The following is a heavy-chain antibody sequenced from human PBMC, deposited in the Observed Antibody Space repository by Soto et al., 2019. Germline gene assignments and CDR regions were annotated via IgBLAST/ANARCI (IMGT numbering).Heavy chain of an antibody. CDR2: IRSKANSYAT. D-gene: IGHD6-13*01. V-gene: IGHV3-73*01. J-gene: IGHJ3*02. CDR3: TRRSWYSDAYDI. CDR1: GFTFSGSA. Sequence: GGSLKLSCAASGFTFSGSAMHWVRQASGKGLEWVGRIRSKANSYATAYAASVKGRFTISRDDSKSTAYLQMNSLKTEDTAVYYCTRRSWYSDAYDIWGQGTMVTVSS.